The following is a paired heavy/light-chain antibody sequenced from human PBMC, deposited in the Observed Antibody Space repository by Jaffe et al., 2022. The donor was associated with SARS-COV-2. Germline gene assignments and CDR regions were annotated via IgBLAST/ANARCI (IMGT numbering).Light chain of an antibody. Sequence: DIVMTQSPDSLAVSLGERAIINCKSSQSVLHSSINKNYLAWYQQKAGQPPNLLIYWASTRESGVPDRFSGSGSGTDFTLTISSLQAEDVAIYFCQQYYSSPPTFGPGTKVGIK. CDR2: WAS. CDR3: QQYYSSPPT. CDR1: QSVLHSSINKNY. J-gene: IGKJ3*01. V-gene: IGKV4-1*01.
Heavy chain of an antibody. CDR2: MSYDGTDE. D-gene: IGHD2-21*02. J-gene: IGHJ4*02. Sequence: QVQLAESGGGVVQPGRSLRLSCAASGFTFTTYGMHWVRQAPGKGLEWVALMSYDGTDEYYADSVKGRFTISRDNSKNTVYLQMNSLRVEDTGVYYCARDRGFALLAYLFDYWGQGSVVTVSS. CDR1: GFTFTTYG. CDR3: ARDRGFALLAYLFDY. V-gene: IGHV3-30*03.